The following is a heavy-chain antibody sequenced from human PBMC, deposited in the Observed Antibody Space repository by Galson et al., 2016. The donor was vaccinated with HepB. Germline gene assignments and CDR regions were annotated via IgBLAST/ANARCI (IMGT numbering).Heavy chain of an antibody. D-gene: IGHD2-15*01. J-gene: IGHJ3*02. CDR2: IWYDGSGK. Sequence: SLRLSCAASGFTFSSYGIHWVRQAPGKGLEWVAVIWYDGSGKYYADSVKGRFTISRDHSRNTLYLQMNSLRVEDTAVYFRTIRHAGQPKFYCSGVSCFHDAFDIWGQGTVVTVSS. V-gene: IGHV3-33*01. CDR1: GFTFSSYG. CDR3: TIRHAGQPKFYCSGVSCFHDAFDI.